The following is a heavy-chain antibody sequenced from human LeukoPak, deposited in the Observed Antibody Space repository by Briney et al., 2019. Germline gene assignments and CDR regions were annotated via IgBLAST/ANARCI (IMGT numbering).Heavy chain of an antibody. CDR1: GGTISSSSYY. D-gene: IGHD2-21*02. Sequence: SETLSLTCTVSGGTISSSSYYWGRIRQPPGKGLEWIGSIYYSGSTYYNPSLKSRVTISVVTSKNQFSLKLSSVTAADTAVYYCARPNASCGGDCYSGDYWGQGTLVTVSS. CDR2: IYYSGST. CDR3: ARPNASCGGDCYSGDY. J-gene: IGHJ4*02. V-gene: IGHV4-39*01.